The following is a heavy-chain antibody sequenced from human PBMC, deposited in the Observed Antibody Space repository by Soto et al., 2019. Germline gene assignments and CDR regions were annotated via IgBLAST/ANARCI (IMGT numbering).Heavy chain of an antibody. V-gene: IGHV3-30*18. D-gene: IGHD3-22*01. Sequence: QVQLVESGGGVVQPGRSLRLSCAASGFTFSSYGMHWVRQAPGKGLEWVAVISYDGSNKYYADSVKGRFTISRDNSKNTLYLQMNSLRAEDTAVYYCAKSRSYYDSRKDAFDIWCQGTMVTVSS. CDR2: ISYDGSNK. CDR1: GFTFSSYG. CDR3: AKSRSYYDSRKDAFDI. J-gene: IGHJ3*02.